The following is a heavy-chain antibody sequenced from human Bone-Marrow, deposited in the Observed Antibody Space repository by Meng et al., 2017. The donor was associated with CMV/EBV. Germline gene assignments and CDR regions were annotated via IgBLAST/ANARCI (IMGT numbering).Heavy chain of an antibody. Sequence: ASVKVSCKASGYTFTGYYMHWVRQAPGQGLEWMGWINPNSGGTNYAQKFQGRVTMTRDTSISTAYMELSRLRSDDTAVYYCARNFRMYPYYYYYGMDVWGQGTTVTVSS. CDR1: GYTFTGYY. D-gene: IGHD2-2*01. CDR2: INPNSGGT. CDR3: ARNFRMYPYYYYYGMDV. J-gene: IGHJ6*02. V-gene: IGHV1-2*02.